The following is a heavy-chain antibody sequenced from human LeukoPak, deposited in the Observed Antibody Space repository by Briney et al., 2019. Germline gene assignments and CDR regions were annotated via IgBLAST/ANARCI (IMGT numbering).Heavy chain of an antibody. J-gene: IGHJ6*02. CDR2: IKQDGSGK. Sequence: GGSLRLSCAASGFTFSSYWMSWVRQAPGKGLEWVANIKQDGSGKYYVDSVKGRFTISRDNAKNSLYLQMSSLRAEDTAVYYCAREKLRGLRYYYGMDVWGQGTTVTVSS. D-gene: IGHD5-18*01. CDR1: GFTFSSYW. V-gene: IGHV3-7*01. CDR3: AREKLRGLRYYYGMDV.